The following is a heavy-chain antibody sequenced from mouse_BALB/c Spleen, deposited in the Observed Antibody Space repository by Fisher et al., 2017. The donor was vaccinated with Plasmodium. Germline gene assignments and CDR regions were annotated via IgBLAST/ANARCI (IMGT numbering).Heavy chain of an antibody. Sequence: EKFKGKATLTLDTSSSTAYMQLSSLTSEDSAVYYCSRRGFRDYYGNYVGAMDYWGQGTSVTVSS. CDR3: SRRGFRDYYGNYVGAMDY. D-gene: IGHD2-1*01. V-gene: IGHV1-53*01. J-gene: IGHJ4*01.